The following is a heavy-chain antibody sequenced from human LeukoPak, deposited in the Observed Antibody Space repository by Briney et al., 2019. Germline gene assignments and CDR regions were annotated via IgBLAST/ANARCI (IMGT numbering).Heavy chain of an antibody. CDR1: GFTFSSYA. V-gene: IGHV3-30-3*01. J-gene: IGHJ4*02. CDR3: ARGPYQRVDY. Sequence: GGSLRLSCAASGFTFSSYAMHWVRQAPGKGLEWVAVISYDGSNKYYADSVKGRFTISRDNSKNTLYLQMSSLRAEDSAVYYCARGPYQRVDYWGQGTLVTVPS. CDR2: ISYDGSNK. D-gene: IGHD2-2*01.